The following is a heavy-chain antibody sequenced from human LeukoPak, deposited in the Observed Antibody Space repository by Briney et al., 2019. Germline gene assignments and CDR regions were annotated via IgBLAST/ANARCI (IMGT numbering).Heavy chain of an antibody. Sequence: GGSLRLSCAASGLTFSTYSMNWVRQAPGKGLEWVSSISRSSSYMSYADSVKGRFTISRDNAKNSLYLQMNSLRAEDTAVYYCARGLTGRGYWGQGTLVTVSS. J-gene: IGHJ4*02. CDR1: GLTFSTYS. CDR3: ARGLTGRGY. V-gene: IGHV3-21*01. CDR2: ISRSSSYM. D-gene: IGHD3-10*01.